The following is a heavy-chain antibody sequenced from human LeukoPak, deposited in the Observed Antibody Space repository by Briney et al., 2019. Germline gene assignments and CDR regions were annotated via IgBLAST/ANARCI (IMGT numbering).Heavy chain of an antibody. CDR2: IQSKIDGGAT. Sequence: GDSLRLSCAASGFTLNNAWMSSVRQAPGKGLEWVGHIQSKIDGGATGYIARVKGRCIISRDDTENTRYLQMNTLRTVATAVFFTFYGSPNCDFWRNYWGQGTLVTVSS. J-gene: IGHJ4*02. CDR1: GFTLNNAW. V-gene: IGHV3-15*01. D-gene: IGHD3-3*01. CDR3: FYGSPNCDFWRNY.